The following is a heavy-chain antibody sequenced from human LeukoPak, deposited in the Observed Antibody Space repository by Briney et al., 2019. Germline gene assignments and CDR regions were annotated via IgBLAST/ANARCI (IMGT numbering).Heavy chain of an antibody. CDR3: ASLMARFGDFRDF. CDR2: INHSGST. V-gene: IGHV4-34*01. J-gene: IGHJ4*02. CDR1: GGSFSGYY. Sequence: SETLSLTCAVYGGSFSGYYWSWIRQPPGKGLEWIGEINHSGSTNYNPSLKSRVTISVDTSKNQFSLKLSSVTAADTAVYYCASLMARFGDFRDFWGQGTLVTVSS. D-gene: IGHD3-10*01.